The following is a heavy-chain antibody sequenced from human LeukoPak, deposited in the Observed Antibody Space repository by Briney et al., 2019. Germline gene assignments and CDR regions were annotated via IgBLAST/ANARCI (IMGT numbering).Heavy chain of an antibody. CDR2: IYPGDSDT. D-gene: IGHD3-9*01. CDR3: ARRYYDVLTGSASYYFDS. Sequence: GESLKISCKGSGYSFTTYWIGWVRQMPGKGLEWMGIIYPGDSDTRYSPSFQGQVTISADKSISTAYLQWSSLKASDTAMYYCARRYYDVLTGSASYYFDSWGQGTLVTVSS. J-gene: IGHJ4*02. V-gene: IGHV5-51*01. CDR1: GYSFTTYW.